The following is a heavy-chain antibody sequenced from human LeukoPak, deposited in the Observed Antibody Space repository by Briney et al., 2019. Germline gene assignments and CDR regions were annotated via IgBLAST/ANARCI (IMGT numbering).Heavy chain of an antibody. J-gene: IGHJ3*02. V-gene: IGHV4-30-2*01. Sequence: SETLSLTCAVSGGSISSGGYSWSWIRRPPGKGLEWIGYIYHSGSTYYNPSLKSRVTISVDRSKNQFSLKLSSVTAADTAVYYCARERVWFGEAADAFDIWGQGTMVTVSS. CDR1: GGSISSGGYS. CDR3: ARERVWFGEAADAFDI. D-gene: IGHD3-10*01. CDR2: IYHSGST.